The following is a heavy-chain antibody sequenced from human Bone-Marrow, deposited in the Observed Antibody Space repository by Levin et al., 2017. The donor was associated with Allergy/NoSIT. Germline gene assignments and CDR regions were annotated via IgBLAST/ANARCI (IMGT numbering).Heavy chain of an antibody. CDR3: AHGSVVPGTIGAAPGPIHD. CDR2: IIPIFGTT. CDR1: GGTFLSYA. V-gene: IGHV1-69*01. D-gene: IGHD6-13*01. J-gene: IGHJ4*02. Sequence: KISCKASGGTFLSYAITWVRQAPGQGLEWMGGIIPIFGTTNHAQKLQGRVTITADESTSTAYMELSSLTFEDTAVYYCAHGSVVPGTIGAAPGPIHDWGQGTRLTVSS.